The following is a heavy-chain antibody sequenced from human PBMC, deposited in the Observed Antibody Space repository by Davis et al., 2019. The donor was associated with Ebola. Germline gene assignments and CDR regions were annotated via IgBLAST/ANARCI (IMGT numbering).Heavy chain of an antibody. CDR1: GFTFSSYD. J-gene: IGHJ6*03. D-gene: IGHD2/OR15-2a*01. CDR2: IGTAGDP. V-gene: IGHV3-13*05. CDR3: ARSPSTWRPSRFYALRLHYMDV. Sequence: PGGSLRLSCAASGFTFSSYDMHWVRQATGKGLEWVSAIGTAGDPYYPGSVKGRFTISRENAKNSLYLQMNSLRAGDTAVYYCARSPSTWRPSRFYALRLHYMDVWGKGTTVTVSS.